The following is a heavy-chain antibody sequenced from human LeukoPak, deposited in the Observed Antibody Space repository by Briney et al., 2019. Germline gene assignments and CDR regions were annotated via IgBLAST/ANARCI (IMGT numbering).Heavy chain of an antibody. J-gene: IGHJ4*02. CDR1: GFTFSSYD. CDR2: IRPSGDNT. Sequence: PGGALRLSCAASGFTFSSYDMTWVRQAPGRGLEWVSSIRPSGDNTYYGDSVKGRFTISRDNSKNTVYLQMNSLRAEDTAIYYCATYRQVLLPFESWGQGTLVTVSS. V-gene: IGHV3-23*01. CDR3: ATYRQVLLPFES. D-gene: IGHD2-8*02.